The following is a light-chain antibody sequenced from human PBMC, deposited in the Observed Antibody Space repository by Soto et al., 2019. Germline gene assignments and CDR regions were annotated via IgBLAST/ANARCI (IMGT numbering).Light chain of an antibody. J-gene: IGKJ1*01. CDR2: GAS. V-gene: IGKV1-39*01. CDR1: QSISSY. CDR3: QQYYSSPLT. Sequence: EIQMTQSPSSLSASAGDRATLTCRASQSISSYLDWYQQKPGQAPKLLIYGASSLPSGVPARFSGSGSGTEFTLTISSLQSEDFAVYYCQQYYSSPLTFGHGTKVEIK.